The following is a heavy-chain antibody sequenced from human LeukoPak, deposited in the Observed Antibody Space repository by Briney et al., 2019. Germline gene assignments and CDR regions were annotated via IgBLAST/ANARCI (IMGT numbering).Heavy chain of an antibody. V-gene: IGHV4-34*01. J-gene: IGHJ6*03. CDR2: INHSGST. CDR3: ARGLRWLQFPYYYYMDV. CDR1: GFTFSSYE. D-gene: IGHD5-24*01. Sequence: PGGSLRLSCAASGFTFSSYEMNWVRQPPGKGLEWIGEINHSGSTNYNPSLKSRVTISVDTSKNQFSLKLSSVTAADTAVYYCARGLRWLQFPYYYYMDVWGKGTTVTVSS.